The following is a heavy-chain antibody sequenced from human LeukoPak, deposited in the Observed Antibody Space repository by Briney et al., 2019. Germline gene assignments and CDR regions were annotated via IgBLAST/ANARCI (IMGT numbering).Heavy chain of an antibody. CDR3: ASRTTVTDADGFDI. Sequence: GGSLRLSCAASGFTFSNYGMHWVRQVPGKGLEWVAAIWFDGIRKYYADSVKGRLTISRDNSKNTLYLQMNSLRAEDTAVYYCASRTTVTDADGFDIWGQGAMVTVSS. D-gene: IGHD4-17*01. V-gene: IGHV3-33*01. J-gene: IGHJ3*02. CDR2: IWFDGIRK. CDR1: GFTFSNYG.